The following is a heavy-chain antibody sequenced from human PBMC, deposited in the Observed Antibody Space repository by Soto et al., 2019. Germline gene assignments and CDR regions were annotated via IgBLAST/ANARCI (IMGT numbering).Heavy chain of an antibody. J-gene: IGHJ4*02. CDR1: GFTFGNYW. CDR3: STAEVDY. V-gene: IGHV3-74*01. CDR2: MNSDGSTT. Sequence: LTLSCAASGFTFGNYWMHCVRQAPGRGLEWVSRMNSDGSTTNYADSVKGRFTVSRDNAKNTLYLQMNSLRAVDTAVYYCSTAEVDYWGPGTLVTVSS.